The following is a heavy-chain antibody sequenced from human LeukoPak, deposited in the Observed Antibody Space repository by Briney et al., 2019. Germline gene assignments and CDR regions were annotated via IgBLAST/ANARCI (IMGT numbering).Heavy chain of an antibody. V-gene: IGHV1-18*01. Sequence: GSVKVSCKASGYTFTSCGISWVRQAPGQGLEWMGWISAYNGNTNYAQKFQGRVTITADESTSTAYMELSSLRSDDTAVYYCAREKSSGSAFYFDYWGQGTLVTVSS. CDR1: GYTFTSCG. CDR2: ISAYNGNT. CDR3: AREKSSGSAFYFDY. J-gene: IGHJ4*02. D-gene: IGHD3-22*01.